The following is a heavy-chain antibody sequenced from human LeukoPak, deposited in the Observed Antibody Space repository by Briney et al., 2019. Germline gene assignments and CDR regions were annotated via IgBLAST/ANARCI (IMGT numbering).Heavy chain of an antibody. CDR2: MNTNSGNT. CDR3: ARVNTYYYGSGVSRAFHM. J-gene: IGHJ3*02. D-gene: IGHD3-10*01. CDR1: GYTFTSYD. V-gene: IGHV1-8*01. Sequence: DSVTLSCKASGYTFTSYDINWVRQAAGQGLEWMGWMNTNSGNTVYAKTFQGSVNMTRNISTGTAYMELSSLKSEDTAVYYCARVNTYYYGSGVSRAFHMWGQGTMVTVSS.